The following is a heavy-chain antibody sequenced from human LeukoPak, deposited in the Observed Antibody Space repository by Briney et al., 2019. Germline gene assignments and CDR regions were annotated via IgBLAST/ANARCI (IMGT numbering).Heavy chain of an antibody. Sequence: SETLSLTCTVSGDSMTNYYWNWIRQPPGKGLEWIGYIHHSGTTNYNPSLKSRVTISVDTSKNQFSLKLSSVTAADTAVYYCARGECSGGSCYFAPVDYWGQGTLVTVSS. D-gene: IGHD2-15*01. CDR2: IHHSGTT. CDR1: GDSMTNYY. V-gene: IGHV4-59*01. CDR3: ARGECSGGSCYFAPVDY. J-gene: IGHJ4*02.